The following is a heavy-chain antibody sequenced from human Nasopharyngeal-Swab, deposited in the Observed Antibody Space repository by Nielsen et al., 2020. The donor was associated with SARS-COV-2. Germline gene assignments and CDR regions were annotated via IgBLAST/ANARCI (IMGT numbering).Heavy chain of an antibody. CDR1: GFTFSSYA. CDR2: ISGSGGST. Sequence: GESLKISCAASGFTFSSYAMSWVRQAPGKGLEWVSAISGSGGSTTYAASVKGRFTISRDNSKNTLYLQMNSLRAEDTAIYYCARDEAGTANSGFDYWGQGTLVTVSS. J-gene: IGHJ4*02. V-gene: IGHV3-23*01. D-gene: IGHD1-1*01. CDR3: ARDEAGTANSGFDY.